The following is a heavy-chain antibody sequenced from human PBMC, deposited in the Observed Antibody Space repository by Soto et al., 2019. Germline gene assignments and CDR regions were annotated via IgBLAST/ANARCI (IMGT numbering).Heavy chain of an antibody. V-gene: IGHV4-59*08. J-gene: IGHJ4*02. Sequence: SETLSLTCTVSGGSISSYYWSWIRQPPGKGLEWIGYIYYSGSTYYNPSLKSRVTISVDTSKNQFSLKLSSVTAADTAVYYCARALAAVGNFDYWGQGTLVTVSS. CDR1: GGSISSYY. CDR3: ARALAAVGNFDY. CDR2: IYYSGST. D-gene: IGHD6-13*01.